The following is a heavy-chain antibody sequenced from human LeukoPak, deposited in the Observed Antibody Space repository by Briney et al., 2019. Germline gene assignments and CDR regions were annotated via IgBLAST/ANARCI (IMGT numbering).Heavy chain of an antibody. D-gene: IGHD1-1*01. V-gene: IGHV3-23*01. Sequence: PGGSLRLSCAASGFTFSNAWMSWVRQAPGKGLEWVSAISGSGGSTYYADSVKGRFTISRDNSKNTLYLQMNSLRAEDTAVYYCAKEGPTDYYYYGMDVWGQGTTVTVSS. CDR2: ISGSGGST. CDR3: AKEGPTDYYYYGMDV. J-gene: IGHJ6*02. CDR1: GFTFSNAW.